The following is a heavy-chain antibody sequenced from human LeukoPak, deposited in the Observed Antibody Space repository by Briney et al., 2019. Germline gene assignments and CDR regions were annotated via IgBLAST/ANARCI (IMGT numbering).Heavy chain of an antibody. CDR2: IYSGGST. D-gene: IGHD3-10*01. Sequence: PGGSLRLSCTVSGFTVSSDSMSWVRQAPGKGLEWVSFIYSGGSTHYSDSVKGRFTISRDNSKNTLYLQMNSLRAEDTAVYYCARQNQTLLWFGELLSSSPEYYFDYWGQGTLVTVSS. CDR1: GFTVSSDS. J-gene: IGHJ4*02. V-gene: IGHV3-53*01. CDR3: ARQNQTLLWFGELLSSSPEYYFDY.